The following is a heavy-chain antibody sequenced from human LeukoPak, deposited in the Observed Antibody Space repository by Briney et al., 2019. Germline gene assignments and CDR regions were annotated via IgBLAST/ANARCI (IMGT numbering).Heavy chain of an antibody. CDR2: IIPIFGTA. V-gene: IGHV1-69*13. CDR3: ARDPIAYCGGDCP. D-gene: IGHD2-21*01. J-gene: IGHJ5*02. CDR1: RGTFSSYA. Sequence: SVKVSCKTSRGTFSSYAISWVRQAPGQGLEWMGGIIPIFGTANYAQKFQGRVTITADESTSTAYMELSSLRSEDTAVYYCARDPIAYCGGDCPWGQGTLVTVSS.